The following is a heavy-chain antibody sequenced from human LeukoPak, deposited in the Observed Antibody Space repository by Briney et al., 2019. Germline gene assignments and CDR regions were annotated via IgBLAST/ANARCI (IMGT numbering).Heavy chain of an antibody. CDR1: GLTFSNYW. CDR3: ARDGFGTGSN. Sequence: GGSLRLSCAGSGLTFSNYWMDWVRQAPGKGLEWVANIKQDGSEKNYVDSVKGRFIISRDNAKNSLYLQMNTLRADDTAVYYCARDGFGTGSNWGQGTLVTVSS. CDR2: IKQDGSEK. D-gene: IGHD3-16*01. V-gene: IGHV3-7*03. J-gene: IGHJ4*02.